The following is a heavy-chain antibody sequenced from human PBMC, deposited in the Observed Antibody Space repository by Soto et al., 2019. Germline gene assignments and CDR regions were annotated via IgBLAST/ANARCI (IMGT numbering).Heavy chain of an antibody. D-gene: IGHD2-21*02. J-gene: IGHJ4*02. Sequence: QVQLVESGGGVVQPGTSLRLSCVASGFTFSGFGMHWVRQAPGKGLEWVAVLSYDGGNEFYADSVKGRFTIARDNSKNPLYLQIDNLRAEDTAVYYCAKEHPCPDVTACPPTPDYWGQGTLVTVSS. CDR2: LSYDGGNE. CDR1: GFTFSGFG. V-gene: IGHV3-30*18. CDR3: AKEHPCPDVTACPPTPDY.